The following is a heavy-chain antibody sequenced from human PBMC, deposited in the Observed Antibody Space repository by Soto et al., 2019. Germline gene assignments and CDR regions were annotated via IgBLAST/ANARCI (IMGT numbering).Heavy chain of an antibody. CDR2: IYHSGST. V-gene: IGHV4-4*03. Sequence: PDTLSLTWAVSGGSISSSNWWSWVRQPPGKGLEWIGEIYHSGSTNYNPSLKSRVTISVDKSRNQFSLKLSSVTAADTAVYYCARAAMGGSSWPFDYWGQGTLVTVSS. CDR3: ARAAMGGSSWPFDY. CDR1: GGSISSSNW. J-gene: IGHJ4*02. D-gene: IGHD6-13*01.